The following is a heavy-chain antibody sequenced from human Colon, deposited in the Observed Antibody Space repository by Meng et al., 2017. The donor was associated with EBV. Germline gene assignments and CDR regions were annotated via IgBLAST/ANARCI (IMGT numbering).Heavy chain of an antibody. CDR3: ARVGAYCGGDCYHPR. CDR1: GGSLSSRNW. CDR2: IYHSGST. J-gene: IGHJ4*02. Sequence: QVQRQASGPGLVKPSGTLSLTCAVSGGSLSSRNWWSCVRQPPGKGLEWIGEIYHSGSTNYNPSLKSRVTISVDESKNQFSLRLSSVTAADTAVYYCARVGAYCGGDCYHPRWGQGTLVTVSS. D-gene: IGHD2-21*02. V-gene: IGHV4-4*02.